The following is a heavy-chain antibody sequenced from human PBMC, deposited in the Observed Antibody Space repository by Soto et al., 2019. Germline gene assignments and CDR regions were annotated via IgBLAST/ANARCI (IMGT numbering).Heavy chain of an antibody. J-gene: IGHJ6*02. CDR1: GFPFTTHA. CDR2: INPTGGRA. D-gene: IGHD1-26*01. CDR3: ARVRATGFSLFYYGMDV. Sequence: HPGGSLRLSCVASGFPFTTHALAWVRQAPGKGLDWVSSINPTGGRAYYADSVEGRFAISRDNSENTLYLHMNDLRGDDTAIYYCARVRATGFSLFYYGMDVWGQGTSVTVSS. V-gene: IGHV3-23*01.